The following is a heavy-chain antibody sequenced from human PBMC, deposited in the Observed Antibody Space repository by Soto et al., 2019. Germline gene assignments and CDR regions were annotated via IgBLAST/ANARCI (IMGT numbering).Heavy chain of an antibody. V-gene: IGHV3-23*01. Sequence: GGSLRLSWAASGFTFSSYAMSWVRQAPGKGLEWVSAISGSGGSTYYADSVKGRFTISRDNSKNTLYLQMNSLRAEDTAVYYCAKQARYCSSTSCYRFDYWGQGTLVTVSS. J-gene: IGHJ4*02. CDR2: ISGSGGST. CDR1: GFTFSSYA. CDR3: AKQARYCSSTSCYRFDY. D-gene: IGHD2-2*01.